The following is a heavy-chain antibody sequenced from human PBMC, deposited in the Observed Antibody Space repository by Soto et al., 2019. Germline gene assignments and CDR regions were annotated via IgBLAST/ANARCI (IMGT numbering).Heavy chain of an antibody. Sequence: LRLSCAASGFTFSSYGMHWVRQAPGKGLEWVAVISYDGSNKYYADSVKGRFTISRDNSKNTLYLQMNSLRAEDTAVYYCAKDVAVAGYYFDYWGQGTLVTVSS. J-gene: IGHJ4*02. V-gene: IGHV3-30*18. CDR2: ISYDGSNK. CDR3: AKDVAVAGYYFDY. D-gene: IGHD6-19*01. CDR1: GFTFSSYG.